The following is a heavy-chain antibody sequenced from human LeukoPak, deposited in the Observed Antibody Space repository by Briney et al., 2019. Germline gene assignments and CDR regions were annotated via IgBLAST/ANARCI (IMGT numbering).Heavy chain of an antibody. CDR3: AKDEGSSCGGDCPLDY. CDR2: IAYDGSDK. J-gene: IGHJ4*02. Sequence: GGSLRLSCAASGFTFSNYGMHWVRQAPGKGLEWVAVIAYDGSDKHYADSVKGRFTISRDNSKKTLYLQVNSLRAEDTAVYYCAKDEGSSCGGDCPLDYWGQGTLVTVSS. D-gene: IGHD2-21*02. V-gene: IGHV3-30*18. CDR1: GFTFSNYG.